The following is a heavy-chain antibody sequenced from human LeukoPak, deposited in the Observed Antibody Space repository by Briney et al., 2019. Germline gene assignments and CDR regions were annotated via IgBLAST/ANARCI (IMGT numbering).Heavy chain of an antibody. CDR3: ARLGDETYYDFWGGYYSYFDY. J-gene: IGHJ4*02. V-gene: IGHV4-59*08. Sequence: PSETLSLTCTVSGGSISSYYWSWIRQPPGKGLEWIGYIYYSGSTNYNPSLKSRVTISVDTSKNQFSLKLSSVTAADTAVYYCARLGDETYYDFWGGYYSYFDYWGQGTLVTVSS. CDR2: IYYSGST. D-gene: IGHD3-3*01. CDR1: GGSISSYY.